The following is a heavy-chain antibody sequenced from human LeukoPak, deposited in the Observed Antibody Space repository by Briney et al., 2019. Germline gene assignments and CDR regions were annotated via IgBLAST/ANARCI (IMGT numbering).Heavy chain of an antibody. J-gene: IGHJ4*02. CDR2: INPSGGST. Sequence: ASVKVSCKASGYTFTSYYMHWVRQAPGQGFEWMGIINPSGGSTSYAQKFQGRVTMTRDTSTSTVYMELSSLRSEDTAVYYCARDVQVVPAAIWTWSVTIFDYWGQGTLVTVSS. CDR3: ARDVQVVPAAIWTWSVTIFDY. V-gene: IGHV1-46*01. CDR1: GYTFTSYY. D-gene: IGHD2-2*02.